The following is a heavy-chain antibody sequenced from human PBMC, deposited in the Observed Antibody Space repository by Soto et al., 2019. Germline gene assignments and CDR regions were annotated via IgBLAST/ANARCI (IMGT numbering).Heavy chain of an antibody. CDR3: ARDPLLYGRNNNWFDP. J-gene: IGHJ5*02. CDR2: IIPIFGTA. D-gene: IGHD4-17*01. V-gene: IGHV1-69*12. Sequence: QVQLVQSGAEVKKPGSSVKVSCKASGGTFSSYAISWVRQAPGQGVEWMEGIIPIFGTANYAQKFQGRATMTADESTSTAYMELSSLRSEDTAVYYCARDPLLYGRNNNWFDPWGQGTLVTVSS. CDR1: GGTFSSYA.